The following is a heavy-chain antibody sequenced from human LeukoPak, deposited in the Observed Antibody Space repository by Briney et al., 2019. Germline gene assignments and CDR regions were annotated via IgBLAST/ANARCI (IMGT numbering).Heavy chain of an antibody. V-gene: IGHV3-30-3*01. CDR3: ARVYGGNSPYYYYGMDV. CDR1: GFTFSSYA. CDR2: ISYDGSNK. Sequence: GGSLRLSCAASGFTFSSYAMHWVRQAPGKGLEWVAVISYDGSNKYYADSVKGRFTISRDNFKNTLYLQMNSLRAEDTAVYYCARVYGGNSPYYYYGMDVWGQGTTVTVSS. J-gene: IGHJ6*02. D-gene: IGHD4-23*01.